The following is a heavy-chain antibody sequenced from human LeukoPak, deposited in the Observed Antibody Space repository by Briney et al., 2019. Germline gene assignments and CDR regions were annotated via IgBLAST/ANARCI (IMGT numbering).Heavy chain of an antibody. D-gene: IGHD2-2*01. CDR1: GFTFSSYS. V-gene: IGHV3-21*01. J-gene: IGHJ5*02. Sequence: PGGSLRLSCAASGFTFSSYSMNWVRQAPGKGLEWVSSISSSSSYICYADSVKGRFTISRDNAKNSLYLQMNSLRAEDTAVYYCASGTLGYCSSTSCYENNWFDPWGQGTLVTVSS. CDR3: ASGTLGYCSSTSCYENNWFDP. CDR2: ISSSSSYI.